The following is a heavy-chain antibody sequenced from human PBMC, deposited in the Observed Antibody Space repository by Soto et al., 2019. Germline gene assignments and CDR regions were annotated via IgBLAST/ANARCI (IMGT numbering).Heavy chain of an antibody. Sequence: GGSLRLSCAASGFTFSNYWMHWVRQAPGKGLVWVSRIDSDGSRITYADFVKGRFTISRDNAKNTVYLHMNSLTAEDMAVYYCARDIGRRSPMDVWGQGTTVTVSS. D-gene: IGHD2-15*01. J-gene: IGHJ6*02. CDR1: GFTFSNYW. CDR2: IDSDGSRI. V-gene: IGHV3-74*01. CDR3: ARDIGRRSPMDV.